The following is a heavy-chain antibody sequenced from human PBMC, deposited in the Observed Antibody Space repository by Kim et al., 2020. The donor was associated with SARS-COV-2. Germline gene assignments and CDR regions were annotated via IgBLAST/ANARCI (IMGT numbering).Heavy chain of an antibody. CDR2: IYYSGST. CDR1: GGSISSGGYS. CDR3: ARGYGSGSPYGMDG. D-gene: IGHD3-10*01. Sequence: SETLSLTCAVSGGSISSGGYSWSWIRQPPGKGLEWIGYIYYSGSTYYNPSLKSRVTISAYRSKNQFSLKLSSVTAADTEVYDCARGYGSGSPYGMDGWG. J-gene: IGHJ6*02. V-gene: IGHV4-30-2*01.